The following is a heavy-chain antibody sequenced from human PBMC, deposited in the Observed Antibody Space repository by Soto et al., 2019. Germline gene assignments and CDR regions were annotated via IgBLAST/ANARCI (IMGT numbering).Heavy chain of an antibody. Sequence: QVQLVQSGAEVKKPGSSVKVSCKASGGTFSSYAISWVRQAPGQGLEWMGGIIPIFGTANYAQKFQGRVTITAPKTTSTAYTELSSLRSEDTAGYYCARARKYCSGGSFRDQGIAAAHYYYYYGMDVWGQGTTVTVSS. D-gene: IGHD2-15*01. CDR3: ARARKYCSGGSFRDQGIAAAHYYYYYGMDV. CDR1: GGTFSSYA. V-gene: IGHV1-69*06. CDR2: IIPIFGTA. J-gene: IGHJ6*02.